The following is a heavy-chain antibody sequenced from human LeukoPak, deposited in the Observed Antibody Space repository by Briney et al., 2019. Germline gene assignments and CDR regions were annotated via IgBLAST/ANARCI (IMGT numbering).Heavy chain of an antibody. Sequence: PGGSLRLSCAASGFTFSSYGMSWVRQAPGKGLEWVSAISGSGGNAYYADSVKGRFTISRDNSRNTLYLQMNSLRAEDTAVYYCAKDRYGDYGLCDYWGQGTLVTVSS. CDR2: ISGSGGNA. J-gene: IGHJ4*02. CDR3: AKDRYGDYGLCDY. D-gene: IGHD4-17*01. V-gene: IGHV3-23*01. CDR1: GFTFSSYG.